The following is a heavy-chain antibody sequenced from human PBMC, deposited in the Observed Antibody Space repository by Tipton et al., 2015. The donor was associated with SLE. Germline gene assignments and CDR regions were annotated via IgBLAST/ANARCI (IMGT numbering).Heavy chain of an antibody. J-gene: IGHJ4*02. CDR2: IYYSGST. V-gene: IGHV4-59*01. D-gene: IGHD1-7*01. Sequence: TLSLTCPVSGGSISSYYWSWIRQPPGKGLEWIGYIYYSGSTNYNPSLKSRVTISVDTSKNQFSLKLSSVTAADTAVYYCAITGTTEYWGQGTLVTVSS. CDR1: GGSISSYY. CDR3: AITGTTEY.